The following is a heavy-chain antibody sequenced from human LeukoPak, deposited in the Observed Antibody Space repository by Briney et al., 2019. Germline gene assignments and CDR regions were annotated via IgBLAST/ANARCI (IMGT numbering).Heavy chain of an antibody. CDR2: IYYSGST. D-gene: IGHD3-10*01. CDR1: GGSISSYY. CDR3: ARGSSGVRGVPSLDY. Sequence: SETLSLTCTVSGGSISSYYWSWIRQPPGKGLEWIGYIYYSGSTNYNPSLKSRVTISVDTSKNQFSLKLSSVTAADTAVYYCARGSSGVRGVPSLDYWGQGTLVTVSS. V-gene: IGHV4-59*01. J-gene: IGHJ4*02.